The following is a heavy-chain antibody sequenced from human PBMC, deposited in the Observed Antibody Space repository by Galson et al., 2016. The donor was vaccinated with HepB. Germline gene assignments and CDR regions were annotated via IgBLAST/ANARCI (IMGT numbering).Heavy chain of an antibody. CDR1: GFTFSGAA. V-gene: IGHV3-73*01. CDR3: TRTFSLFALDV. Sequence: SLRLSCAASGFTFSGAAIHWVRQTSGKGLEWIGRIRRKTDNYATAYAASVQGRFTISRDDSKNTAYLQMNSLKAEDTAVYYCTRTFSLFALDVWGQGTTVTVSS. J-gene: IGHJ6*02. CDR2: IRRKTDNYAT. D-gene: IGHD3-10*02.